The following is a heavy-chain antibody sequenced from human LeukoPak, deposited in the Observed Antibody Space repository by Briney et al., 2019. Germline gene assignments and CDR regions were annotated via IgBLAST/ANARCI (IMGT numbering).Heavy chain of an antibody. CDR3: ARAPGTPIYYFDY. CDR1: GGTFSTFA. Sequence: ASVKVSCKASGGTFSTFALNWVGQAPGQGLEWMGRVIPILRQSDSAQKFQGRVTITADTSTSTAYMELSSLRSEDTAVYYCARAPGTPIYYFDYWGQGTLVTVSS. CDR2: VIPILRQS. D-gene: IGHD1-1*01. J-gene: IGHJ4*02. V-gene: IGHV1-69*04.